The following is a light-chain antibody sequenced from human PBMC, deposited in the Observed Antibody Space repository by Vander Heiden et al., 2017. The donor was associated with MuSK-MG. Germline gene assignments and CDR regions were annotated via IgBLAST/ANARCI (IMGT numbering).Light chain of an antibody. CDR1: QSVLYDSYNKNY. V-gene: IGKV4-1*01. CDR3: QQHDPTPFT. J-gene: IGKJ3*01. CDR2: WAS. Sequence: IVMTQYPDSLAVSLGDEASINCKSSQSVLYDSYNKNYLAWYQQQQGQPPKLLIYWASTRESGVPDRFSGSGSGTDFTLTISSLQAEDVATYYCQQHDPTPFTFGHGTKVDI.